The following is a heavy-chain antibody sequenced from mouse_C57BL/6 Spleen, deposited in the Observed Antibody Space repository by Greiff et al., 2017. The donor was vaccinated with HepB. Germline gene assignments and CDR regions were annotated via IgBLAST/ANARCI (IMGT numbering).Heavy chain of an antibody. CDR1: GYTFTDYY. CDR2: INPNNGGT. V-gene: IGHV1-26*01. D-gene: IGHD2-4*01. CDR3: ARRAYDYEGWDFDV. J-gene: IGHJ1*03. Sequence: EVQLQQSGPELVKPGASVKISCKASGYTFTDYYMNWVKQSHGKSLEWIGDINPNNGGTSYNQQFKGKATLTVDKSSSTAYMELRSLTSEDSAVYYCARRAYDYEGWDFDVWGTGTTVTVSS.